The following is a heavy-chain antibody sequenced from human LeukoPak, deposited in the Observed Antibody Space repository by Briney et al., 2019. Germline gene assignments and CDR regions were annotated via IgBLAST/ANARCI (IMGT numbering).Heavy chain of an antibody. D-gene: IGHD3-16*01. Sequence: SETLSLTCTVSGYSISSGYYWGWIRQPPGKGLEWIGSIYHSGSTYYNPSLKSRVTISVDTSKNQFSLKLSSVTAADTAVYYCGGWGRLGGGGFDYWGQGTLVTVSS. CDR3: GGWGRLGGGGFDY. CDR2: IYHSGST. CDR1: GYSISSGYY. V-gene: IGHV4-38-2*02. J-gene: IGHJ4*02.